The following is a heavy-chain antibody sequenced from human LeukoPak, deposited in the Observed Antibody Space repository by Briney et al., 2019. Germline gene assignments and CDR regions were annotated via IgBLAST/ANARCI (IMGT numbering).Heavy chain of an antibody. CDR3: AKGATGTYYFDY. CDR1: GFSFSTYA. V-gene: IGHV3-23*01. CDR2: IIGSGGRT. D-gene: IGHD1-1*01. Sequence: PGGSLRLSCAASGFSFSTYAMNWVRQAPGKGLEWVSVIIGSGGRTYYADSVKGRFTISRDNSKNTLYLQMNSLRAEDTAVYYCAKGATGTYYFDYWGQGTLVTVSS. J-gene: IGHJ4*02.